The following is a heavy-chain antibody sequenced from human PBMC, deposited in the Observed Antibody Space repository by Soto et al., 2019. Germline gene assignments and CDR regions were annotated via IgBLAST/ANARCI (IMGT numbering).Heavy chain of an antibody. J-gene: IGHJ4*02. CDR3: ARDKMIVDLGMGTYDF. CDR1: GYTFTSFG. Sequence: QVQMVQSGVEVRKPGASFKVSCKTSGYTFTSFGVTWVRQAPGQGLEWMGWISGYNGKTEYAQKLQGRVTMTADTSPRTAQTESMGLRSDDTAVYFCARDKMIVDLGMGTYDFWGQGTTVTVTA. D-gene: IGHD3-22*01. V-gene: IGHV1-18*04. CDR2: ISGYNGKT.